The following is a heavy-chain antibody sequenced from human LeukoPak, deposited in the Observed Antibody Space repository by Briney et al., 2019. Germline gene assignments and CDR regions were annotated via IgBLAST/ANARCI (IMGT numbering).Heavy chain of an antibody. J-gene: IGHJ5*02. CDR2: IIPIFGTA. Sequence: SVKVSCKASGGTFSSYAISWVRQAPGQGLEWMGGIIPIFGTANYAQKFQGRVTITADESTSTAYMELSSLRSEDTAVYYCAREACSSTSCYLYWFDPWGQGTLVTVSS. CDR3: AREACSSTSCYLYWFDP. V-gene: IGHV1-69*01. CDR1: GGTFSSYA. D-gene: IGHD2-2*01.